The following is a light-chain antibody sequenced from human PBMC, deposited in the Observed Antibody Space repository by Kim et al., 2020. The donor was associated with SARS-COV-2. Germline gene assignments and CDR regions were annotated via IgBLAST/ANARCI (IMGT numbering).Light chain of an antibody. J-gene: IGKJ5*01. V-gene: IGKV3D-15*01. Sequence: IVMTQSPATLSVSPGERATLSCRASQSVSSNLAWYQQKPGRAPRLLIYGASTRATGIPGRFSGSGSGTEFTLTISSLQSEDFAVYYCQQYNNYVPVTFGQGTRLEIK. CDR2: GAS. CDR3: QQYNNYVPVT. CDR1: QSVSSN.